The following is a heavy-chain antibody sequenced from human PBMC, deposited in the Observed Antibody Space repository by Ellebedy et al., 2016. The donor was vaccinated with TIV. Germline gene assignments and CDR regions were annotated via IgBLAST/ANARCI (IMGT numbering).Heavy chain of an antibody. V-gene: IGHV4-39*01. CDR3: ARRVGIVATIDY. CDR1: GGSISSSSYY. Sequence: MPSETLSLTCTVSGGSISSSSYYWGWIRQPPGKGLEWIGSIYYSGSTYYNPSLKSRVTISVDTSKNQFSLKLSSLTAAETAVYYCARRVGIVATIDYWGQGTLVTVSS. D-gene: IGHD5-12*01. J-gene: IGHJ4*02. CDR2: IYYSGST.